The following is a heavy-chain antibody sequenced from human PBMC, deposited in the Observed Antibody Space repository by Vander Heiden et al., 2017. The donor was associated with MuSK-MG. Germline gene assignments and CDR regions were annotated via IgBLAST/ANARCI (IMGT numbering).Heavy chain of an antibody. CDR3: ARYFRDGYNYLFDY. CDR2: IKQDGSEK. D-gene: IGHD5-12*01. CDR1: GFTFSSYW. V-gene: IGHV3-7*01. Sequence: EVQLVESGGGLVQPGGSLRLSCAASGFTFSSYWVSWVRQAPGKGLEWVANIKQDGSEKYYVDSVKGRFTISRDNAKNSLYLQMNSLRAEDTAVYYCARYFRDGYNYLFDYWGQGTLVTVSS. J-gene: IGHJ4*02.